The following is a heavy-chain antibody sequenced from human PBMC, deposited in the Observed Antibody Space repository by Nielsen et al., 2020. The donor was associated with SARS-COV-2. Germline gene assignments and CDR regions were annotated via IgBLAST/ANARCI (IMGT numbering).Heavy chain of an antibody. CDR1: GFTFSSYA. CDR2: ISGSGGST. V-gene: IGHV3-23*01. Sequence: GESLKISCAASGFTFSSYAMSWVRQAPGKGLEWVSAISGSGGSTYYADSVKGRFTISRDNSKNTLYLQMNSLRSEDTAVYYCARGSLYYDILTGYFDYWGQGTLVTVSS. CDR3: ARGSLYYDILTGYFDY. D-gene: IGHD3-9*01. J-gene: IGHJ4*02.